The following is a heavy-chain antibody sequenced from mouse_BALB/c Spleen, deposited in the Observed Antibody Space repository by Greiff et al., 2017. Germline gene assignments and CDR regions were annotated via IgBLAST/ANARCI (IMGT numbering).Heavy chain of an antibody. V-gene: IGHV5-17*02. D-gene: IGHD2-3*01. Sequence: EVQGVESGGGLVQPGGSRKLSCAASGFTFSSFGMHWVRQAPEKGLEWVAYISSGSSTIYYADTVKGRFTISRDNPKNTLFLQMTSLRSEDTAMYYCARSDGYYLGFAYWGQGTLVTVSA. CDR2: ISSGSSTI. CDR3: ARSDGYYLGFAY. CDR1: GFTFSSFG. J-gene: IGHJ3*01.